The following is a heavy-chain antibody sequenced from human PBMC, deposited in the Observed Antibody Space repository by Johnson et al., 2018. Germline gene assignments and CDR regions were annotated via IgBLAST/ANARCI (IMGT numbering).Heavy chain of an antibody. CDR1: GFTFSSYW. Sequence: VRLQESGGGLVQPGGSLRLSCAASGFTFSSYWMHWVRQAPGKGLVGVSRLNRDDSIRDYADSVKGRFTITSDNAKKTLYLQMNSLRVEDKAVYYCVRVGMGSSWRFDYWGQGSLVTVSS. D-gene: IGHD6-13*01. CDR2: LNRDDSIR. V-gene: IGHV3-74*01. CDR3: VRVGMGSSWRFDY. J-gene: IGHJ4*02.